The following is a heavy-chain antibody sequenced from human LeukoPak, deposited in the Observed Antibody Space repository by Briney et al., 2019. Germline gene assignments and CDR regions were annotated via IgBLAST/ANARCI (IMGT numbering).Heavy chain of an antibody. J-gene: IGHJ6*03. D-gene: IGHD4-17*01. Sequence: KPGGSLRLSCAASGFTFSDYYMSWIRQAPGKGLEWVSYISSSGSTIYYADSVKGRFTISRDNAKNSLYLQMNSLRAEDTAVYYCASHPYGDPRSFYYYYMDVWGKGTTVTVSS. CDR1: GFTFSDYY. CDR3: ASHPYGDPRSFYYYYMDV. CDR2: ISSSGSTI. V-gene: IGHV3-11*04.